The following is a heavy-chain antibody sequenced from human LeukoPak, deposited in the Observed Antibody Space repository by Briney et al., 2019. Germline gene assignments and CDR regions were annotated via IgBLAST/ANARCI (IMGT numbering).Heavy chain of an antibody. Sequence: SETLSLTCSVSGGSISASSHYWACVRQPPGKGREWIGSVYYTGSIRYNTSLKSRVTISVDMSNNDLFLTPSCVTAADTAFSYCARRDYRAWFDPWGQGILVTVSP. D-gene: IGHD2-21*01. CDR2: VYYTGSI. J-gene: IGHJ5*02. CDR3: ARRDYRAWFDP. V-gene: IGHV4-39*01. CDR1: GGSISASSHY.